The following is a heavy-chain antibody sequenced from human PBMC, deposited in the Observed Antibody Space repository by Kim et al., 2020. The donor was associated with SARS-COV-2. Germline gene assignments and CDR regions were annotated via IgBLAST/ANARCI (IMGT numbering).Heavy chain of an antibody. J-gene: IGHJ4*02. V-gene: IGHV1-69*05. CDR2: IIPIFGTA. CDR3: ATNTGYSSSWSLYLDY. D-gene: IGHD6-13*01. Sequence: SVKVSCKASGGTFSSYAISWVRQAPGQGLEWMGGIIPIFGTANYAQKFQGRVTITTDESTSTAYMELSSLRSEDTAVYYCATNTGYSSSWSLYLDYWGQGTLVTVSS. CDR1: GGTFSSYA.